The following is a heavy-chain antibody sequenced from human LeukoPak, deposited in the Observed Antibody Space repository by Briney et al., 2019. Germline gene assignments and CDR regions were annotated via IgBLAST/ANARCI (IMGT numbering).Heavy chain of an antibody. Sequence: PSETLSLTCTVSGGSISSYYWSWIRQPPGKGLEWIGYIYYSGSTNYNPSLKSRVTISVDTSKNQFSLKLSSVTAADTAVYYCAREHNRSSYFDYWGQGTLVTVSS. D-gene: IGHD6-6*01. J-gene: IGHJ4*02. V-gene: IGHV4-59*12. CDR3: AREHNRSSYFDY. CDR2: IYYSGST. CDR1: GGSISSYY.